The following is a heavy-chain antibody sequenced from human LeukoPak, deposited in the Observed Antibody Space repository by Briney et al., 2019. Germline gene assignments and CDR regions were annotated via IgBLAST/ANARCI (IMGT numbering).Heavy chain of an antibody. CDR2: INAGNGNT. D-gene: IGHD1-1*01. CDR1: GYTFTIYA. Sequence: EASVKVSCKASGYTFTIYAMHWVRQAPGQRLEWMGWINAGNGNTKYSQKFQGRVTITRDTSASTAYMELSSLRSEDTAVYYCARALRYPNWFDPWGQGTLVTVSS. V-gene: IGHV1-3*01. CDR3: ARALRYPNWFDP. J-gene: IGHJ5*02.